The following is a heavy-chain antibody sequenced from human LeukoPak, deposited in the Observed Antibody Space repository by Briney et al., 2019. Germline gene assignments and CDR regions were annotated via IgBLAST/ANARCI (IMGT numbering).Heavy chain of an antibody. CDR1: GGSFSGYY. V-gene: IGHV4-34*01. D-gene: IGHD3-10*01. CDR3: ARSQFYGSGSYQGRWFDP. J-gene: IGHJ5*02. CDR2: IYYSGST. Sequence: SETLSLTCAVYGGSFSGYYWSWIRQPPGKGLEWIGNIYYSGSTYYNPSLKSRVNISVDTSKNQFSLKLTSVTAADTAVYYCARSQFYGSGSYQGRWFDPWGQGTLVTVSS.